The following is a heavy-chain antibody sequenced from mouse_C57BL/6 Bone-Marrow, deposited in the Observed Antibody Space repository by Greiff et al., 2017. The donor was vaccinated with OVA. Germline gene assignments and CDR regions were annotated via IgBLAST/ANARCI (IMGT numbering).Heavy chain of an antibody. CDR1: GFTFSSYG. CDR2: ISSGGSYT. Sequence: EVQGVESGGDLVKPGGSLKLSCAASGFTFSSYGMSWVRQTPDKRLEWVATISSGGSYTYYPDSVKGRFTISRDNAKNTLYLQISSLKSEDTAMYYCARQGGNYYFDYWGQGTTLTVSS. J-gene: IGHJ2*01. CDR3: ARQGGNYYFDY. V-gene: IGHV5-6*01. D-gene: IGHD2-1*01.